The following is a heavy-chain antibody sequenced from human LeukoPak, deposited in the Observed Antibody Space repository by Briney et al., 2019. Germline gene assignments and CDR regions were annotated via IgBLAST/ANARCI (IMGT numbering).Heavy chain of an antibody. J-gene: IGHJ4*02. D-gene: IGHD5-24*01. CDR3: ARTSREMTTSTGYLDY. CDR1: GGTFSSYA. CDR2: IIPIFGTA. V-gene: IGHV1-69*13. Sequence: SVKVSCKASGGTFSSYAISWVRQAPGQGLEWMGGIIPIFGTANYAQKFQGRVTITADESTSTAYMGLSSLRSEDTAVYYCARTSREMTTSTGYLDYWGQGTLVTVSS.